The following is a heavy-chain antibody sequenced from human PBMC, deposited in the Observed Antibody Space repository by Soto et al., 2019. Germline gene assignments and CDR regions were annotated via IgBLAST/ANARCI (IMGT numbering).Heavy chain of an antibody. CDR2: IYYSGST. CDR3: ARGPSIQLWPN. Sequence: PSETLSLTCTVSGGSISSYYWSWIRQPPGKGLEWIGYIYYSGSTNYNPSLESRVTISVDTSKNQFSLKLSSVTAADTAVYYCARGPSIQLWPNWGQGTLVTVSS. V-gene: IGHV4-59*01. D-gene: IGHD5-18*01. J-gene: IGHJ4*02. CDR1: GGSISSYY.